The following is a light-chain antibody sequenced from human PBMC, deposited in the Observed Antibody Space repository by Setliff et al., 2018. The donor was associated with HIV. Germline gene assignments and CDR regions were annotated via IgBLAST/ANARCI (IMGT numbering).Light chain of an antibody. CDR3: YSYTITSTLV. CDR1: SSDVGGYNL. J-gene: IGLJ1*01. CDR2: EVN. V-gene: IGLV2-14*02. Sequence: QSALTQPASVSGSPGQSITIFCTGTSSDVGGYNLVSWYQQHPGKAPKLMIYEVNNRPSGVSNRFSGSKSGNTASLTISGLQADDEADYYCYSYTITSTLVFGTGTKVTVL.